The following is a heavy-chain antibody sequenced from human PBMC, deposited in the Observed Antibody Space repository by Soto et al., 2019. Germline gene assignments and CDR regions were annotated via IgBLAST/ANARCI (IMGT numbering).Heavy chain of an antibody. CDR3: AKDTGSFDD. CDR2: ISDSGANT. V-gene: IGHV3-23*01. J-gene: IGHJ4*02. D-gene: IGHD2-8*02. CDR1: GFTFSRLA. Sequence: EVPLLESGGGLVQPGGSLRLSCGASGFTFSRLAMAWVRQAPGKGLEWVSAISDSGANTFYADSVKGRFTISRDNSKNTLFLQMKTLRAEDTAIYYCAKDTGSFDDWGQGTLVTVSS.